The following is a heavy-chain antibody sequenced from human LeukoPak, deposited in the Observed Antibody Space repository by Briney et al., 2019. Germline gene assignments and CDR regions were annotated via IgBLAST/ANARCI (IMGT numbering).Heavy chain of an antibody. J-gene: IGHJ4*02. V-gene: IGHV3-23*01. CDR1: GFTFSSYA. Sequence: PGRSLRLSCAASGFTFSSYAMSWVRQAPGKGLEWVSAISGSGGSTYYADSVKGRFTISRDNSKNTLYLQMNSLRAEDTAVYYCAKAADVLLWFGEPGGYYFDYWGQGTLVTVSS. D-gene: IGHD3-10*01. CDR2: ISGSGGST. CDR3: AKAADVLLWFGEPGGYYFDY.